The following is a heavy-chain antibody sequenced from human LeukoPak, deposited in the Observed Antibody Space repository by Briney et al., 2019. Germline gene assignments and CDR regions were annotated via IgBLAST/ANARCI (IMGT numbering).Heavy chain of an antibody. CDR2: INAGNGNT. CDR3: ARDVPMVRGVIINGMDV. V-gene: IGHV1-3*01. J-gene: IGHJ6*04. Sequence: GASVKVSCKASGYTFTSYAMHWVRQAPGQRLEWMGWINAGNGNTKYPQKFQGRVTITRDTSASTAYMELSSLRSEDTAVYYCARDVPMVRGVIINGMDVWGKGTTVTVSS. CDR1: GYTFTSYA. D-gene: IGHD3-10*01.